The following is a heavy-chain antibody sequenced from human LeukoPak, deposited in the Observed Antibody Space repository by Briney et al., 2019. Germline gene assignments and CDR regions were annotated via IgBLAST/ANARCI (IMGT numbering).Heavy chain of an antibody. CDR3: ARGLDLNNY. V-gene: IGHV3-21*01. CDR1: GLTFSSSW. D-gene: IGHD3-16*01. Sequence: GGSLRLSCAVSGLTFSSSWMNWVRQAPGKGLEWVSSISSSSSYIYYADSVKGRFTISRDNAKNSLYLQMNSLRAEDTAVYYCARGLDLNNYWGQGTLVTVSS. J-gene: IGHJ4*02. CDR2: ISSSSSYI.